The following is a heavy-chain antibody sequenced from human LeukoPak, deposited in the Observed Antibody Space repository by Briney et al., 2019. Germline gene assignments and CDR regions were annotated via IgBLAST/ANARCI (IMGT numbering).Heavy chain of an antibody. CDR3: ARARIGYTRYDAFGI. CDR1: GFSFNSYW. CDR2: MKQDGSEK. D-gene: IGHD5-18*01. Sequence: PGGSLRLSCAASGFSFNSYWMSWVRQAPGKGLDWVANMKQDGSEKDYVDSVKGRFTISRDNAKDSVYLQMNSLRAEDTAVYYCARARIGYTRYDAFGIWGQGTMVTVSS. V-gene: IGHV3-7*04. J-gene: IGHJ3*02.